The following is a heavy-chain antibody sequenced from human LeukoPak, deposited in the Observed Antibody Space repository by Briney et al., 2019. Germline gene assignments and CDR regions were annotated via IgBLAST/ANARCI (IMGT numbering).Heavy chain of an antibody. V-gene: IGHV3-33*01. CDR1: GFTFISYG. J-gene: IGHJ3*02. CDR3: ARAYGRGGDDAFDI. D-gene: IGHD4-17*01. CDR2: IWYDGSNK. Sequence: LGGSLRLSCAASGFTFISYGMHWVRQAPGKRLEWVAVIWYDGSNKYYADSVKGRFTISRDNAKNSLYLQMNSLRAEDTAVYYCARAYGRGGDDAFDIWGQGTMVTVSS.